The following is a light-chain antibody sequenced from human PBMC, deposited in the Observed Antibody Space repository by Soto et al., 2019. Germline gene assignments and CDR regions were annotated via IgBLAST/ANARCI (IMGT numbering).Light chain of an antibody. CDR3: QQYGSSPPYT. V-gene: IGKV3-20*01. Sequence: EVVLTQSPGTLSLSPGERATLSCRASQSVSNKYLAWYQQKPGQAPRLLIFGSSDRAIGIPDRFSGSGSGTDFTLTISRLEPEDFAVYYCQQYGSSPPYTFGQGTKLEIK. J-gene: IGKJ2*01. CDR1: QSVSNKY. CDR2: GSS.